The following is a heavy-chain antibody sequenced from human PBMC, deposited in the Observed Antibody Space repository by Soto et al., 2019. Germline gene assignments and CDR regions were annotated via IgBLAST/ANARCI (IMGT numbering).Heavy chain of an antibody. V-gene: IGHV3-21*01. Sequence: GSLRLSCAASGFTFSGYSMNWVRQAPGKGLEWVSSISSTGNHVYYPDSVRGRFTISRDNAKNSLYLQMNGLRAEDTAVYYCARRRGDGYSDYWGQGTLVTVS. D-gene: IGHD5-12*01. J-gene: IGHJ4*02. CDR3: ARRRGDGYSDY. CDR1: GFTFSGYS. CDR2: ISSTGNHV.